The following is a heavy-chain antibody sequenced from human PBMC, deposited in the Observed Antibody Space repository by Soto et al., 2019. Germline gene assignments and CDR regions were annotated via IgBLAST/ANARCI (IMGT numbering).Heavy chain of an antibody. CDR2: IYYTGST. J-gene: IGHJ4*02. CDR1: GGSISSSSYF. D-gene: IGHD3-16*01. CDR3: AGRADPSWVPKGAFDY. Sequence: SETLSLTCTVSGGSISSSSYFWGWIRQSPGKGLEWIGNIYYTGSTHYNPSLKSRVTISLDTSKNQFSLKLTSVTAADTSVYYCAGRADPSWVPKGAFDYWGRGPLVPVPS. V-gene: IGHV4-39*01.